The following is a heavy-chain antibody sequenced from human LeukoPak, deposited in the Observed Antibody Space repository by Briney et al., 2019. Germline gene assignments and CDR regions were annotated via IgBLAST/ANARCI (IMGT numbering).Heavy chain of an antibody. Sequence: PSETLSLTCTVSGGSISSGSYYWSWIRQPAGKGLEWIGRIYTSGNTNYNPSLMSRVTISVDTSKNQFSLKLSYVTAADTAVYYCARDATAQLQSGWFDPWGQGTLVTVSS. D-gene: IGHD5-24*01. CDR3: ARDATAQLQSGWFDP. CDR1: GGSISSGSYY. V-gene: IGHV4-61*02. J-gene: IGHJ5*02. CDR2: IYTSGNT.